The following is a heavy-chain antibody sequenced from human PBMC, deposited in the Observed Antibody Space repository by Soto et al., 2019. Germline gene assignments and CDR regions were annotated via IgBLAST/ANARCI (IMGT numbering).Heavy chain of an antibody. Sequence: QVQLVESGGGVVQPGRSLRLSCAASGFTFSSYAMHWVRQAPGKGLEWVAVISYDGSNKYYADSVKGRFTISRDNSKNTLYLQMNSLRAEDTAVYYCAGEGLSPLWFGELFRPRNYYYGMDVWGQGTTVTVSS. J-gene: IGHJ6*02. CDR3: AGEGLSPLWFGELFRPRNYYYGMDV. D-gene: IGHD3-10*01. V-gene: IGHV3-30-3*01. CDR1: GFTFSSYA. CDR2: ISYDGSNK.